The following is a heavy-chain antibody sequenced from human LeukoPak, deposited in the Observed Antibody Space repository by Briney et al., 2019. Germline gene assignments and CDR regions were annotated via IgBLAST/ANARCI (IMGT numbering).Heavy chain of an antibody. V-gene: IGHV4-61*01. CDR2: IYYSGST. Sequence: PSETLSLTCTVSGGSVNSGSYCWNWIRQPPGKGLEWIGYIYYSGSTNYNPSLKSRVTISVDTSKNQFSLKLSSVTAADTAVYYCAGLVGRYSSGLYYYYFDYWGQGTLVTVSS. D-gene: IGHD3-22*01. CDR1: GGSVNSGSYC. J-gene: IGHJ4*02. CDR3: AGLVGRYSSGLYYYYFDY.